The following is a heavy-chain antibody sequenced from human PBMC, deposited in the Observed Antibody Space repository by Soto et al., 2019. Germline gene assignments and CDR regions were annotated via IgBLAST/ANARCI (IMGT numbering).Heavy chain of an antibody. J-gene: IGHJ4*02. CDR3: ARDQGSHPGD. CDR2: IYHSGST. Sequence: QVQLQESGPGLVRPSGTLSLTCAVSGDSISSDNWWSWVRQPPGKGLEWIGEIYHSGSTNYNPSLKSRVIMSVVPSKNLFSLTLKSVTAADTALYYCARDQGSHPGDWGQGTLDSVSS. CDR1: GDSISSDNW. V-gene: IGHV4-4*02. D-gene: IGHD6-13*01.